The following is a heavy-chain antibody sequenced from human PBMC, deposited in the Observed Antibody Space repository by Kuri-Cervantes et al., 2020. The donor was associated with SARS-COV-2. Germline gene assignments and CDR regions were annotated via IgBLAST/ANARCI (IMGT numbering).Heavy chain of an antibody. CDR3: ARDPPGP. Sequence: GGSLRLSCAASGFTFSSYAMHWVRQAPGKGLEWVAVISYDGSNKYYADSVKGRFTISRDNSKNTLYLQMNSLRAEDTAVYYCARDPPGPWGQGTLVTVFS. CDR1: GFTFSSYA. J-gene: IGHJ5*02. CDR2: ISYDGSNK. V-gene: IGHV3-30*04.